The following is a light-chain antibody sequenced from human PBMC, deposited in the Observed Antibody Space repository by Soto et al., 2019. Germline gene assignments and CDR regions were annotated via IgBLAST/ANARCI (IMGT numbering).Light chain of an antibody. Sequence: EIVLTQSPGTLSLSPGERATLSCRASQSVSNSYIAWYQQKPGQAPRLLIYGASSRATGIPDRFSCSGSGTDFTLTISRLEPEDFAVYYCQQYGSSPWTFGQGTKVEIK. J-gene: IGKJ1*01. CDR3: QQYGSSPWT. V-gene: IGKV3-20*01. CDR2: GAS. CDR1: QSVSNSY.